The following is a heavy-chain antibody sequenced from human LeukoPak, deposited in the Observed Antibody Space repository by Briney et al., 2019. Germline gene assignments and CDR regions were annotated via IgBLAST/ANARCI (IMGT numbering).Heavy chain of an antibody. V-gene: IGHV3-30*18. J-gene: IGHJ6*03. Sequence: GRSLRLSCTASRFTFSRYGMHWVRQAPGKGLEWVAVISYDGTNKYYSDSVKGRFTISRDNSKNTLYLQMNSVRAEDTAVYYCVKDQAYCTGGNCYYYFYYLDVWGKGTTVTVS. CDR1: RFTFSRYG. CDR3: VKDQAYCTGGNCYYYFYYLDV. D-gene: IGHD2-15*01. CDR2: ISYDGTNK.